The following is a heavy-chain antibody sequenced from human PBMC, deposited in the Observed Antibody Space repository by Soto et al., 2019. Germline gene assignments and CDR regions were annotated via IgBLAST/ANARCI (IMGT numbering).Heavy chain of an antibody. CDR2: IYWDDDK. V-gene: IGHV2-5*02. CDR1: GFSLTSRPMG. CDR3: AHRLSGYLWNGGYFDY. D-gene: IGHD1-1*01. Sequence: QITLKESGPTRVKPTQTLTLTCTFSGFSLTSRPMGVGWIRQPPGKALEWLVFIYWDDDKRYSPSLKSRLTITEDTSRNQLVLTMPNMDPVDTATYYFAHRLSGYLWNGGYFDYCGQGALVTVSS. J-gene: IGHJ4*02.